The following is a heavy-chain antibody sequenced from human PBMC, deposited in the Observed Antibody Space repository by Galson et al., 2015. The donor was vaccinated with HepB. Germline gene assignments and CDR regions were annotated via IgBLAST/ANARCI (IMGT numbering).Heavy chain of an antibody. CDR3: ARGLTGVGEGTMMGATTTYYFDY. V-gene: IGHV4-34*01. J-gene: IGHJ4*02. CDR2: INHSGST. CDR1: GGSFSGYY. D-gene: IGHD1-26*01. Sequence: ETLSLTCAVYGGSFSGYYWSWIRQPPGKGLEWIGEINHSGSTNYNPSLKSRVTISVDTSKNQFSLKLSSVTAADTAVYYCARGLTGVGEGTMMGATTTYYFDYWGQGTLVTVSS.